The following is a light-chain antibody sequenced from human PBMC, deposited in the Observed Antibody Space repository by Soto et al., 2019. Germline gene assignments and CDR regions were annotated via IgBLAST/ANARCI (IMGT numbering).Light chain of an antibody. J-gene: IGLJ1*01. CDR1: SSDVGGYNY. CDR2: DVS. V-gene: IGLV2-14*01. Sequence: QSALTQPASVSGSPGQSITISCTGTSSDVGGYNYVSWYQQHPGKAPKFMIYDVSNRPSGVSNRFSCSKSGNTASLTISGLQAEDEADYYCCSYTSSSTLYVFGTGTKVTVL. CDR3: CSYTSSSTLYV.